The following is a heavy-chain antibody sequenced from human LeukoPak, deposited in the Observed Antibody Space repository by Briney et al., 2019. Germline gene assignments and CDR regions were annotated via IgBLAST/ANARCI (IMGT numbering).Heavy chain of an antibody. Sequence: QPGVSLRLSCAASGFIFDDYPMHWVRQAPGKGLEWVSLINEDGGRTFYADSVRVRFTISRDNSKNSLYLQMNSLRTEDTALYYCAKEIDTLGTNAFDIWGQGTIVTVSS. J-gene: IGHJ3*02. CDR1: GFIFDDYP. V-gene: IGHV3-43*02. CDR3: AKEIDTLGTNAFDI. CDR2: INEDGGRT. D-gene: IGHD2-15*01.